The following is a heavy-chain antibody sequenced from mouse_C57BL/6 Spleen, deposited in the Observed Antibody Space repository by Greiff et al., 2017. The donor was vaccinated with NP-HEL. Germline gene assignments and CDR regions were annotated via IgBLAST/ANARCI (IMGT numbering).Heavy chain of an antibody. V-gene: IGHV5-9*01. J-gene: IGHJ1*03. D-gene: IGHD1-1*01. CDR3: ARHNYGSSYGGYFDV. CDR2: ISGGGGNT. CDR1: GFTFSSYT. Sequence: EVMLVESGGGLVKPGGSLKLSCAASGFTFSSYTMSWVRQTPEKRLEWVATISGGGGNTYYPDSVKGRFTNSRDNAKNTLYLQMSSLRAEDTALYYCARHNYGSSYGGYFDVWGTGTTVTVSS.